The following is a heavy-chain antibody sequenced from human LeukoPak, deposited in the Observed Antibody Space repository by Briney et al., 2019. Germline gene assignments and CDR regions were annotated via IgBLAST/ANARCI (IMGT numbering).Heavy chain of an antibody. CDR2: ISSSGSTI. V-gene: IGHV3-11*01. CDR3: ASDLTVAGYYYYGMDV. D-gene: IGHD6-19*01. Sequence: GGSLRLSCAASGFTFSDYYMSWIRQAPGKGLEWVSYISSSGSTIYYADSVKGRFTISRDNANNSLYLQMNSLRAEDTAVYYCASDLTVAGYYYYGMDVWGQGTTVTVSS. J-gene: IGHJ6*02. CDR1: GFTFSDYY.